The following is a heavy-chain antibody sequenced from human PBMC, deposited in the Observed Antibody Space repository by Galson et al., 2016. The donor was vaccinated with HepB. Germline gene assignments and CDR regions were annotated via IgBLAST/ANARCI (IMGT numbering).Heavy chain of an antibody. J-gene: IGHJ6*02. Sequence: SVKVSCKASGGTFRSNSVGSYAITWVRQAPGQGPEWMGEIIPIFGKVNLAQKLQGRVTISADETANTAYMELRGLRPEDTAVYYCARVDIRIYGVVIKRDGMDVWGQGTTIIVSS. D-gene: IGHD3-3*01. CDR3: ARVDIRIYGVVIKRDGMDV. V-gene: IGHV1-69*13. CDR1: GGTFRSNSVGSYA. CDR2: IIPIFGKV.